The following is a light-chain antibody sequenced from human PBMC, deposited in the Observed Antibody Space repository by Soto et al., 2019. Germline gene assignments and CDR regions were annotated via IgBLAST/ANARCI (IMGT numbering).Light chain of an antibody. J-gene: IGKJ3*01. CDR1: QSVSDF. Sequence: EIVLTQSPGTLSLFPGERATLSCRARQSVSDFLAWYQQKPGQAPRLLIYDAAKRAPGIPARFSDSGSGTDFTLTISSLEPEDSAVYYCQQRSNWPIFTFGPGTKV. CDR3: QQRSNWPIFT. V-gene: IGKV3-11*01. CDR2: DAA.